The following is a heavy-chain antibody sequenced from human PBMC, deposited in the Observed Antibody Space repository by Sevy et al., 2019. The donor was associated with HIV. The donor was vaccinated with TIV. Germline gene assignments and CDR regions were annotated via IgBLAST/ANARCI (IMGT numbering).Heavy chain of an antibody. CDR3: AGARRDGYNRAFDI. V-gene: IGHV1-69*06. D-gene: IGHD5-12*01. CDR1: GGTFSSYA. Sequence: ASVKVSCKASGGTFSSYAISWVRQAPGQGLEWMGGIIPIFGTANYAQKFQGRVTITADKSTSTAYMELSSLGSEDTAVYYCAGARRDGYNRAFDIWGQGTMVTVSS. CDR2: IIPIFGTA. J-gene: IGHJ3*02.